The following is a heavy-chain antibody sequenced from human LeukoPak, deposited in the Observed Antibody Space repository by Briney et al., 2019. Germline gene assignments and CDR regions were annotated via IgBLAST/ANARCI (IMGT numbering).Heavy chain of an antibody. Sequence: ASVKVSCKVSGYTLTELSMHWVRQAPGKGLEWMGGFDPEDGETIYAQKFQGRVTMTEDTSTDTVYMELSSLRSEDTAVYYCATGLPLYCGGDCYTLDIWGQGTMVTVSS. CDR3: ATGLPLYCGGDCYTLDI. V-gene: IGHV1-24*01. D-gene: IGHD2-21*02. J-gene: IGHJ3*02. CDR1: GYTLTELS. CDR2: FDPEDGET.